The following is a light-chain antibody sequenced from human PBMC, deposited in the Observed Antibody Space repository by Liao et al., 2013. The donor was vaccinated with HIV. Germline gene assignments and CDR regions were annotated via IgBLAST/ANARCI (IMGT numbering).Light chain of an antibody. J-gene: IGLJ3*02. CDR3: QAWDSSIGV. CDR1: NIGSKS. V-gene: IGLV3-21*01. Sequence: SYELTQPPSVSVAPGKTARITCGEYNIGSKSVHWYQQRPGQSPVLIIYQHTERPSGIPERFSASTSGNAATLTISGTQAVDEAAYYCQAWDSSIGVFGGGTKLTVL. CDR2: QHT.